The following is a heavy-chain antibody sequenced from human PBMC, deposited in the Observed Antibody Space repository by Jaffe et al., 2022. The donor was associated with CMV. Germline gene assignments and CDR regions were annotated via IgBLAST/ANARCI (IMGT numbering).Heavy chain of an antibody. J-gene: IGHJ3*02. CDR2: IYYSGST. Sequence: QLQLQESGPGLVKPSETLSLTCTVSGGSISSSSYYWGWIRQPPGKGLEWIGSIYYSGSTYYNPSLKSRVTISVDTSKNQFSLKLSSVTAADTAVYYCARETPQPRRDGYNLAYDAFDIWGQGTMVTVSS. CDR3: ARETPQPRRDGYNLAYDAFDI. CDR1: GGSISSSSYY. D-gene: IGHD5-12*01. V-gene: IGHV4-39*02.